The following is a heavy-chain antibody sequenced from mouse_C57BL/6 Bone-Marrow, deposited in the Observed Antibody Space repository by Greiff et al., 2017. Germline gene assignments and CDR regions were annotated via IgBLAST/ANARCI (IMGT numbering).Heavy chain of an antibody. CDR1: GYTFTSYD. D-gene: IGHD1-1*01. V-gene: IGHV1-85*01. CDR2: IYPRACST. J-gene: IGHJ2*01. Sequence: VTLQESGPELVKPGASVTLSCKASGYTFTSYDINWVKQRPGQGLEWIGWIYPRACSTKYNEKFKGKATLTVDTSSSTAYMELHSLTSEDSAVYCCARKRITTVVAPDYFDYWGQGTTLTVSS. CDR3: ARKRITTVVAPDYFDY.